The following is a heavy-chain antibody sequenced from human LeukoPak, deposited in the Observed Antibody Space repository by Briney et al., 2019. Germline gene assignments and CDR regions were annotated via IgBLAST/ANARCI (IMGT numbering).Heavy chain of an antibody. CDR3: TRADYFDSNGYFSFDY. J-gene: IGHJ4*02. V-gene: IGHV3-49*03. D-gene: IGHD3-22*01. CDR2: IRRKGSGGTT. CDR1: GFTFGVYG. Sequence: PGGSLRLSCTASGFTFGVYGVSWFRQAPGKRLEWLGLIRRKGSGGTTEYAASVKGRFSISRDDSRSIAYLQMNTLKTEDTAVYYCTRADYFDSNGYFSFDYWGQGTLVTVSS.